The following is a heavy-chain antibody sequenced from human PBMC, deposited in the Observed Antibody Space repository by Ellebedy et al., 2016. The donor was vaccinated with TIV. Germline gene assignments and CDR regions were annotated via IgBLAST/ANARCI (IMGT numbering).Heavy chain of an antibody. CDR3: ALDCSAGSCTAEYFQH. Sequence: ASVKVSCKASGDTFSSYGISWVRQAPGQGLEWMGGIIPIFGTANYAQKFQGRVTITADESTSTAYMELSSLRSEDTAVYYCALDCSAGSCTAEYFQHWGQGTLVTVSS. CDR1: GDTFSSYG. V-gene: IGHV1-69*13. CDR2: IIPIFGTA. D-gene: IGHD2-15*01. J-gene: IGHJ1*01.